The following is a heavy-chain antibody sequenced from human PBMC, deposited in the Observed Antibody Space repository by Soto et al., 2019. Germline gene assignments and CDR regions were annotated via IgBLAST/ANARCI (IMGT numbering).Heavy chain of an antibody. CDR2: ISGSGGST. CDR3: ARAWGYYDSSGYWAPALDY. CDR1: GFTFSNYA. D-gene: IGHD3-22*01. V-gene: IGHV3-23*01. Sequence: PGGSLRLSCTASGFTFSNYAMNWVRQAPGKGLEWVSVISGSGGSTYYADSVKGRFTISRDNSKNTLYLQMNSLRAGDTAVYYCARAWGYYDSSGYWAPALDYWGQGTLVTVSS. J-gene: IGHJ4*02.